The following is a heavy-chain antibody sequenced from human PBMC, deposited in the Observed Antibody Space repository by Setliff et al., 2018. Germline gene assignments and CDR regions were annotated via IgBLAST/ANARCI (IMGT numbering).Heavy chain of an antibody. CDR2: IWYDGSNK. D-gene: IGHD3-22*01. J-gene: IGHJ4*02. Sequence: LRLSCAASGFNFNRHNMNWVRQAPGKGLEWVAVIWYDGSNKYYADPVKGRFTISRDNSKNTLYLQMNSLRAEDTAVYYCAKDRGRFTSPFSTMKDYWGQGTLVTVSS. CDR3: AKDRGRFTSPFSTMKDY. V-gene: IGHV3-33*06. CDR1: GFNFNRHN.